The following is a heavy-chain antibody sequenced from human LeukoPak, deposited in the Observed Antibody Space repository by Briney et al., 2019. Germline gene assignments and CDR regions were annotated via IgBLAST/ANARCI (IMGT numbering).Heavy chain of an antibody. CDR2: ISDDGNNR. Sequence: GGSLRLSCAASGSTFRSYALHWVRQAPGKGLEWVAVISDDGNNRYYADSVKGRFTISRDNSRNTLYLQMNSLRAEDTAVYYCARDRSGWSSVIYYWGQGTLVTVSS. CDR3: ARDRSGWSSVIYY. J-gene: IGHJ4*02. D-gene: IGHD3-3*01. CDR1: GSTFRSYA. V-gene: IGHV3-30*04.